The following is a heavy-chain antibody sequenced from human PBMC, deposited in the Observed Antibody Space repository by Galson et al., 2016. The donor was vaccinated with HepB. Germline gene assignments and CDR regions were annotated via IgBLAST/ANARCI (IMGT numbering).Heavy chain of an antibody. CDR2: ISSCGTYI. D-gene: IGHD4-17*01. J-gene: IGHJ3*02. V-gene: IGHV3-21*01. Sequence: SLRLSCAASGFTSSDYSINWVRQAPGKGLEWVSSISSCGTYIYYADSLKGRFTISRDSAQNSVYLQMNSLRAEDTALYFCARSAFHGDYEGDAFDIWGRGTLLTVSS. CDR1: GFTSSDYS. CDR3: ARSAFHGDYEGDAFDI.